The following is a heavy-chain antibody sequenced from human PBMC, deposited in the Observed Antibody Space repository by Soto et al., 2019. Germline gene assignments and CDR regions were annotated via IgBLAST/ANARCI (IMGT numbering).Heavy chain of an antibody. V-gene: IGHV4-34*01. D-gene: IGHD4-17*01. CDR3: ARSYGGNSGTFDF. CDR2: INHSGST. J-gene: IGHJ4*02. CDR1: GRSFSGYY. Sequence: QVQLQQWGAGLLRPSEALSLTCAVYGRSFSGYYWSWIRQPPGKGLEWIGEINHSGSTTYNPSLKSQVTISVYTSNNHFSLQLSSGTAAETAVYYCARSYGGNSGTFDFWGQGTLVTVSS.